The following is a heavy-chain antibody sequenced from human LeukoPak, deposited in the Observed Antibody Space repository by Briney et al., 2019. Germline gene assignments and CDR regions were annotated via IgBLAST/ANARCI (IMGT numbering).Heavy chain of an antibody. CDR1: GFTFSSYA. CDR3: AKDNHSDILTLGPFDY. V-gene: IGHV3-23*01. J-gene: IGHJ4*02. CDR2: ISGSGGST. Sequence: GGSLRLSRAASGFTFSSYAMSWVRQAPGKGLEWVSAISGSGGSTYYADSVKGRFTISRDNSKNTLYLQMNSLRAEDTAVYYCAKDNHSDILTLGPFDYWGQGTLVTVSS. D-gene: IGHD3-9*01.